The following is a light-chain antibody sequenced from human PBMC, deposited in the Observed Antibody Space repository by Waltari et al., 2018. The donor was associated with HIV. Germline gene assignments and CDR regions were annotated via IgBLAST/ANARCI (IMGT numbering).Light chain of an antibody. CDR2: RNN. Sequence: QPVLTQPPSASGPPGHGVTISCSGSTPHLGTNSVYVYQHLPGIAPKLLLYRNNRRPAGIPDRFSGSRSGTSASLAISGLRSEDEADYYCATWDDSLIWVFGGGTKLTVL. V-gene: IGLV1-47*01. J-gene: IGLJ3*02. CDR1: TPHLGTNS. CDR3: ATWDDSLIWV.